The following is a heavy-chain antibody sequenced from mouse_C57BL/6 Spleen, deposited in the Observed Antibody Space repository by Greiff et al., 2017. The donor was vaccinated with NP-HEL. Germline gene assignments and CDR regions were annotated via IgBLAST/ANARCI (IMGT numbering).Heavy chain of an antibody. CDR3: TREGRSDGYYSAWFAY. D-gene: IGHD2-3*01. CDR1: GFTFSSYA. J-gene: IGHJ3*01. CDR2: ISSGGDYI. Sequence: EVKVVESGEGLVKPGGSLKLSCAASGFTFSSYAMSWVRQTPEKRLEWVAYISSGGDYIYYADTVKGRFTISRDNARNTLYLQMSSLKSEDTAMYYCTREGRSDGYYSAWFAYWGQGTLVTVSA. V-gene: IGHV5-9-1*02.